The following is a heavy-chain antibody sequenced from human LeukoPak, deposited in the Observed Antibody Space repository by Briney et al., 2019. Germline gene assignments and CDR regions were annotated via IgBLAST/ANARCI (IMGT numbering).Heavy chain of an antibody. CDR1: GFTFSSYW. CDR3: ARGLPYSGGWLQGY. J-gene: IGHJ4*02. V-gene: IGHV3-7*01. D-gene: IGHD6-19*01. Sequence: GGSLRLSCAASGFTFSSYWMSWVRQAPGKGLEWVANIKQDGSEKYYVDSVKGRFTISRDNAKNSLYLQMNSLRAEDTAVYYCARGLPYSGGWLQGYWGQGTLVTVSS. CDR2: IKQDGSEK.